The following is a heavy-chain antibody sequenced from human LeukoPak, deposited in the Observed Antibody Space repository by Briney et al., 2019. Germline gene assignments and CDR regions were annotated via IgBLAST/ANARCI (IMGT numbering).Heavy chain of an antibody. Sequence: GESLKISCKGSGYSFTSYWIGWVRQMPGKGLEWMGIIYPGDSDTRYSPSFQGQVTISADKSISTAYLQWSSLKASDTAMYYCARSLRYFDWFPDIYYYYGMDVWGQGTTVTVSS. J-gene: IGHJ6*02. V-gene: IGHV5-51*01. CDR1: GYSFTSYW. D-gene: IGHD3-9*01. CDR2: IYPGDSDT. CDR3: ARSLRYFDWFPDIYYYYGMDV.